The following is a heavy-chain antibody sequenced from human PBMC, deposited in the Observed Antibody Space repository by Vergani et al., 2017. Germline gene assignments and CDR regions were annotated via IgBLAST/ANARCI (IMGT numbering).Heavy chain of an antibody. D-gene: IGHD2-8*01. Sequence: QVQLVESGGGVVQPGRSLRLSCAASGFTFSSYGMHWVRQAPGKGLEWVAVIWYDGSNKYYADSVKGRFTISRDNSKNTLYLQMNSLRAEDTAVYYCAKGGYCTNGVCYTELDYWGQGTLVTVSS. J-gene: IGHJ4*02. CDR3: AKGGYCTNGVCYTELDY. CDR1: GFTFSSYG. CDR2: IWYDGSNK. V-gene: IGHV3-33*06.